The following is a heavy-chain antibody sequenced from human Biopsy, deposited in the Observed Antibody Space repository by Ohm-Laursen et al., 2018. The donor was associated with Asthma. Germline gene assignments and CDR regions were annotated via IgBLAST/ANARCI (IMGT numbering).Heavy chain of an antibody. Sequence: SLRLSCTASGFTFSNYGMHWVRQAPGKGLDWVAVISFDGSNKNYTDSVKGRFTISRDNSRNTLHLQMNSLRAEDTAVYYCAKDVFPGWELRRGPDYWGQGTLATVSS. D-gene: IGHD1-26*01. CDR2: ISFDGSNK. J-gene: IGHJ4*02. CDR3: AKDVFPGWELRRGPDY. CDR1: GFTFSNYG. V-gene: IGHV3-30*18.